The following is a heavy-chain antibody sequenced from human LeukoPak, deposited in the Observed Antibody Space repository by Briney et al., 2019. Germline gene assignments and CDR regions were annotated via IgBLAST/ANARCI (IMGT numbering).Heavy chain of an antibody. V-gene: IGHV1-69*13. CDR2: IIPIFGTA. CDR3: AREAAALGSLDY. D-gene: IGHD6-13*01. J-gene: IGHJ4*02. CDR1: GGTFSSYA. Sequence: SVKVSCKASGGTFSSYAISWVRQAPGQGLEWMGGIIPIFGTANYAQRFQGRVTITADESTSTAYMELSSLRSEDTAVYYCAREAAALGSLDYWGQGTLVTVSS.